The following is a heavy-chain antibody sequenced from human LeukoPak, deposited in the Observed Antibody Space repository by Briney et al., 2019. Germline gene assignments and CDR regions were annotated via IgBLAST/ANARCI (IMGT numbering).Heavy chain of an antibody. CDR3: ANIRGYCSYSSCYADS. J-gene: IGHJ4*02. V-gene: IGHV3-23*01. D-gene: IGHD2-2*01. Sequence: GSLRLSCAASGLTIANSAMTWVRRAPGKGLEWVSGISGSGGSTYFADSVKGRFTISRDNSQNTLYLQMNSLRAEDTAVYYCANIRGYCSYSSCYADSWGQGTLVTVSS. CDR1: GLTIANSA. CDR2: ISGSGGST.